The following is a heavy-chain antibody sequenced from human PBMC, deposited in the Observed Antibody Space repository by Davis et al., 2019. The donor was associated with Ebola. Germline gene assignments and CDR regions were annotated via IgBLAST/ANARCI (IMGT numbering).Heavy chain of an antibody. CDR2: ISAYNGNT. Sequence: AVSVKVSCKASGYTFTSYGISWVRQAPGQGLEWMGWISAYNGNTNYAQKLQGRVTMTTDTSTSTAYMELRSLRSEDTAVYYCERETYYYYYGMDVWGQGTTVTVSS. CDR3: ERETYYYYYGMDV. CDR1: GYTFTSYG. J-gene: IGHJ6*02. V-gene: IGHV1-18*01.